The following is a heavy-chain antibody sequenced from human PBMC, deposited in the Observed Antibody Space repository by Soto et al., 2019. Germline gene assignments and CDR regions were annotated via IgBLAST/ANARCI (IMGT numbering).Heavy chain of an antibody. CDR3: AGRYSSAFDI. CDR2: IYYSGNT. CDR1: GGSISSYY. J-gene: IGHJ3*02. Sequence: QVQLQESGPGLVKPSETLSLTCTVSGGSISSYYWSWIRQPPGKGLEWIGYIYYSGNTNYNPPLKDRVTQTVDTSKNQCSLKLTSVTAADTAVYYCAGRYSSAFDIWGQGTMVTVSS. V-gene: IGHV4-59*08. D-gene: IGHD6-13*01.